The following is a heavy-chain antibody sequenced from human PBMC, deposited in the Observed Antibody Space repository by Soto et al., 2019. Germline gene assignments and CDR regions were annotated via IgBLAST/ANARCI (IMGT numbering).Heavy chain of an antibody. Sequence: GGSLRLSCAASGFTFSSYAMSWVRQAPGKGLEWVSAISGSGGSTYYADSVKGRFTISRDNSKNTLYLQMNSLRAEDTAVYYCAKFFSVTPVTSSRDYWGQGTLVTVSS. CDR3: AKFFSVTPVTSSRDY. D-gene: IGHD4-17*01. CDR2: ISGSGGST. V-gene: IGHV3-23*01. CDR1: GFTFSSYA. J-gene: IGHJ4*02.